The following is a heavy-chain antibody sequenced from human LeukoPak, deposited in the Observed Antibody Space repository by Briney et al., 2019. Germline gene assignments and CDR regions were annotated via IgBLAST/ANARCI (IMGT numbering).Heavy chain of an antibody. CDR3: TSWGGCSSTSCYYVSDY. CDR1: GFTFSSYA. J-gene: IGHJ4*02. D-gene: IGHD2-2*01. V-gene: IGHV3-49*04. Sequence: PGGSLRLSCAASGFTFSSYAMSWVRQAPGKGLEWVGFIRSKAYGGTTEYAASVKGRFTISRDDSKSIAYLQMNSLKTEDTAVYYCTSWGGCSSTSCYYVSDYWGQGTLVTVSS. CDR2: IRSKAYGGTT.